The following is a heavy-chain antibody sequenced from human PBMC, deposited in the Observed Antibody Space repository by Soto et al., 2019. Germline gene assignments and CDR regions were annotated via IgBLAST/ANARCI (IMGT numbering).Heavy chain of an antibody. Sequence: ASVKVSCKASGYTFTSYYMHWVRQAPGQGLEWMGIINPSGGSTSYAQKFQGRVTMTRDTSTSTVYMELSSLRSEDTAVYYCARDLNYYDSSGYHYGMDVWGQGTTVTVSS. V-gene: IGHV1-46*01. CDR3: ARDLNYYDSSGYHYGMDV. D-gene: IGHD3-22*01. CDR2: INPSGGST. CDR1: GYTFTSYY. J-gene: IGHJ6*02.